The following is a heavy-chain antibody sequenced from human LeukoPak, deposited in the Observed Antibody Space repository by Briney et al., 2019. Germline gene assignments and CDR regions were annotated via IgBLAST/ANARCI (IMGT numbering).Heavy chain of an antibody. D-gene: IGHD4-17*01. CDR2: ISYDGSNK. V-gene: IGHV3-30*04. J-gene: IGHJ6*03. Sequence: GGSLRLSSAASGFTFSSYAMHWVRQAPGKGLEWVAVISYDGSNKYYADSVKGRFTISRDDSKNTLYLQMNSLRAEGPAVYYWGREGGDYYYYYYMDVWGKGNTVTVSS. CDR1: GFTFSSYA. CDR3: GREGGDYYYYYYMDV.